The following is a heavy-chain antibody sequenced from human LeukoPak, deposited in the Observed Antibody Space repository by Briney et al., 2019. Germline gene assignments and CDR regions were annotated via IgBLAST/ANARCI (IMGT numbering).Heavy chain of an antibody. CDR1: GFTFSDYY. Sequence: PGGSLRLSCAASGFTFSDYYMSWIRQYPGKGLEWVSCISSSGTSTYYADSVKGRFTISRDNAKNSLYLQMNSLRAEDTAVYYCARALIETGTSFDYWGQGTLVTVSS. V-gene: IGHV3-11*04. CDR2: ISSSGTST. CDR3: ARALIETGTSFDY. J-gene: IGHJ4*02. D-gene: IGHD1-14*01.